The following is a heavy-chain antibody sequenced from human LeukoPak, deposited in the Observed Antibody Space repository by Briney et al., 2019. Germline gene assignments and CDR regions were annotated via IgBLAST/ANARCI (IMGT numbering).Heavy chain of an antibody. J-gene: IGHJ4*02. CDR3: SVHTQYYDFWSGYYLGYYFDY. CDR1: GYTFTGYY. V-gene: IGHV1-2*02. D-gene: IGHD3-3*01. CDR2: INPNSGGT. Sequence: ASVKVSCKASGYTFTGYYMHWVRQAPGQGLEWMGWINPNSGGTNYAQKFQGRVTMTRDTSISTAYMELSRLRSDDTAVYYCSVHTQYYDFWSGYYLGYYFDYWGQGTLVTVSS.